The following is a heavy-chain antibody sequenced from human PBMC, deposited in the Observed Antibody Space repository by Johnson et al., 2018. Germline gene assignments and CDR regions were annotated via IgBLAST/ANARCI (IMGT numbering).Heavy chain of an antibody. V-gene: IGHV4-59*01. D-gene: IGHD1-1*01. CDR2: IHYSGST. Sequence: QLQESGPGLVKPSETLSITCTVSGDSISSYYWNWIRQPPGKGLEWIGYIHYSGSTNYNPSLKSRGTISVDTSKNQFSLKLSSVTAADTAVDYCAGNNNWYNFAFQRWGQGTLVTVSS. J-gene: IGHJ1*01. CDR3: AGNNNWYNFAFQR. CDR1: GDSISSYY.